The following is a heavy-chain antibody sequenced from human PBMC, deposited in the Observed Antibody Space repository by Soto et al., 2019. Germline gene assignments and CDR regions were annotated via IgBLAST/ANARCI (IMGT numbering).Heavy chain of an antibody. Sequence: ASVKVSCKASGYTFTGYYMHWVRQAPVQGLEWMGWINPNSGGTNYAQKFQGRVTMTRDTSISTAYMELSRLRSDDTAVYYCARDLEYSSSSGYYYGMDVWGQGTTVTVSS. V-gene: IGHV1-2*02. CDR1: GYTFTGYY. J-gene: IGHJ6*02. CDR3: ARDLEYSSSSGYYYGMDV. CDR2: INPNSGGT. D-gene: IGHD6-6*01.